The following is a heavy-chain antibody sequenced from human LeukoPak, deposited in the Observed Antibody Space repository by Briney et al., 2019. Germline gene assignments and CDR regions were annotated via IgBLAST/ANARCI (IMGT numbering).Heavy chain of an antibody. CDR1: GFIFSNVW. D-gene: IGHD6-19*01. V-gene: IGHV3-15*01. J-gene: IGHJ6*04. CDR2: IKSKTDGRTT. Sequence: GGSVCLFRAAYGFIFSNVWMSWVRQAPGKGREWVGRIKSKTDGRTTDYAAPVKGRFTISRDDSKNTLYLQMNSLKTEDTAVYYCTTGAVAGPYYYGMDVWGKGTTVTVSS. CDR3: TTGAVAGPYYYGMDV.